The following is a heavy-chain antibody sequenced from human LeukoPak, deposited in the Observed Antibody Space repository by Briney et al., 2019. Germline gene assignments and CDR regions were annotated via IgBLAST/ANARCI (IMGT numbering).Heavy chain of an antibody. CDR2: INPNSGGT. D-gene: IGHD4/OR15-4a*01. CDR3: ARDLVRYYYGMDV. V-gene: IGHV1-2*02. J-gene: IGHJ6*02. Sequence: ASVKVSFKASGYTFTGYYMHWVRQAPGQGLEWMGWINPNSGGTNYAQKFQGRVTMTRDTSISTAYMELSRLRSDDTAVYYCARDLVRYYYGMDVWGQGTTVTVSS. CDR1: GYTFTGYY.